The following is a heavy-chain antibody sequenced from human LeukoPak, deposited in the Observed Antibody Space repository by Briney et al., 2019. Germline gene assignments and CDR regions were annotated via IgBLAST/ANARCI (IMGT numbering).Heavy chain of an antibody. D-gene: IGHD3-22*01. CDR2: IYPGDSDT. CDR3: ARLYHYDSSGYQRFFDY. CDR1: GYSFTSYW. Sequence: GESLKISCKGSGYSFTSYWIGWVRQMPGKGLEWRGIIYPGDSDTRYSPSFQGQVTISADKSISTAYLQWSSLKASDTAMYYCARLYHYDSSGYQRFFDYWGQGTLVTVSS. J-gene: IGHJ4*02. V-gene: IGHV5-51*01.